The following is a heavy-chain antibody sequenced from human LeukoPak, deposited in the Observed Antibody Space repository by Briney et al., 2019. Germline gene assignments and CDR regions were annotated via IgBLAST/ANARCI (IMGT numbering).Heavy chain of an antibody. D-gene: IGHD2-15*01. Sequence: GGALRLSCAASGFTFSSYAMSWIREAPGKGLEWVSYISSSGSTIYYADSVKGRFTISRDNAKNSLYLQMNSLRAEDTAVYYCGSLYCSGGSCYHFDYWGQGTLVTVSS. J-gene: IGHJ4*02. V-gene: IGHV3-11*01. CDR3: GSLYCSGGSCYHFDY. CDR2: ISSSGSTI. CDR1: GFTFSSYA.